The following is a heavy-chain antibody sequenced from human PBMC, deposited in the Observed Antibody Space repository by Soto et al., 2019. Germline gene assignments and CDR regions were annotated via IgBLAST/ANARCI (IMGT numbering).Heavy chain of an antibody. D-gene: IGHD6-13*01. CDR3: ARVVSSSWLNFDY. V-gene: IGHV3-30*03. CDR2: ISYDGSNK. Sequence: SLRLSCAASGFTFSSYGMHWVRQAPGKGLEWVAVISYDGSNKYYADSVKGRFTISRDNSKNTLYLQMNSLRAEDTAVYYCARVVSSSWLNFDYWGQGNLVTVSS. CDR1: GFTFSSYG. J-gene: IGHJ4*02.